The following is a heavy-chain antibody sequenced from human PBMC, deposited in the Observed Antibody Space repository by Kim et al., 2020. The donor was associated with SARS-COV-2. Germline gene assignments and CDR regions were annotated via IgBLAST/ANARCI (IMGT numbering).Heavy chain of an antibody. V-gene: IGHV3-23*01. J-gene: IGHJ5*01. CDR1: GFTLSAYA. CDR2: ISGTGFNT. CDR3: ARDGYNFIPFDS. Sequence: GGSLRLSCAASGFTLSAYAMSWVRQAPGKGLEWVAFISGTGFNTYYVESVKGRFTVSRDDSQNTLYLQLSSLRVEDTAMYYCARDGYNFIPFDSWGQGT. D-gene: IGHD5-18*01.